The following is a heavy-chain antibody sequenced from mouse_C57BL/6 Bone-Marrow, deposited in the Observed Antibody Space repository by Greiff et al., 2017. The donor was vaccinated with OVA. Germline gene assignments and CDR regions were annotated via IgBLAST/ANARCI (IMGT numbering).Heavy chain of an antibody. Sequence: EVKLVESGPELVKPGASVKIPCKASGYTFTDYNMDWVKQSHGKSLEWIGDINPNNGGTIYNQKFKGKATLTVDKSSSTAYMELRSLTSEDTAVYYCAREGNWDGFAYWGQGTLVTVSA. CDR3: AREGNWDGFAY. D-gene: IGHD4-1*01. CDR2: INPNNGGT. V-gene: IGHV1-18*01. CDR1: GYTFTDYN. J-gene: IGHJ3*01.